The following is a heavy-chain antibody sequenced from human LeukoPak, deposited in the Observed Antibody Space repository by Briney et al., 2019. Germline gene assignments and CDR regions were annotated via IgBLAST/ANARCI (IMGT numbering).Heavy chain of an antibody. J-gene: IGHJ4*02. CDR2: IYYSGST. D-gene: IGHD3-22*01. Sequence: SETLSLTCTVSGGSISSGGYYWSWIRQHPGKGLEWIGYIYYSGSTYYNPSLESRVTISVDTSKNQFSLKLRSVTAADTAVYYCARASYDSSGYWLFDYWGQGTLVTVSS. CDR3: ARASYDSSGYWLFDY. CDR1: GGSISSGGYY. V-gene: IGHV4-31*03.